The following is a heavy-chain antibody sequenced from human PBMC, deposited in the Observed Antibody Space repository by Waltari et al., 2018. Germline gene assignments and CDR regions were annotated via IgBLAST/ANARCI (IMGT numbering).Heavy chain of an antibody. CDR1: GYTLTELS. V-gene: IGHV1-24*01. D-gene: IGHD1-26*01. J-gene: IGHJ5*02. CDR3: ATVRPSGSYLLYWFDP. CDR2: FEPEDGET. Sequence: QVQLVQSGAEVKKPGASVKVSCKVSGYTLTELSMHWVRQAPGKGLEWMGGFEPEDGETIYAQKFQGRVTMTEDTSTDTAYMELSSLRSEDTAVYYCATVRPSGSYLLYWFDPWGQGTLVTVSS.